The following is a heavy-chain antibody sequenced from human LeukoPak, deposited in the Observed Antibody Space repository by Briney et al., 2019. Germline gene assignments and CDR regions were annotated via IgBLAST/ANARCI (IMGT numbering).Heavy chain of an antibody. CDR2: TYYSGST. CDR3: ARAVPPGYSSSWYLAFDY. D-gene: IGHD6-13*01. V-gene: IGHV4-39*01. Sequence: SETLSLTCTVSGGSISSSSYYWGWIRQPPGKGLEWIGSTYYSGSTYYNPSLKSRVTISVDTSKNQFSLKLSSVTAADTAVYYCARAVPPGYSSSWYLAFDYWGQGTLVTVSS. J-gene: IGHJ4*02. CDR1: GGSISSSSYY.